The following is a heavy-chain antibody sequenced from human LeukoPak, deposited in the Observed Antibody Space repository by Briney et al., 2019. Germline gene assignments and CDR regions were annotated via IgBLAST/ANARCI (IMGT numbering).Heavy chain of an antibody. CDR1: GYRFTSYW. D-gene: IGHD6-19*01. Sequence: GESLQISCKASGYRFTSYWIGWVRQLPGKRLEWIGIIYPGDSDTRYRPSLQGQVTISADKSISTAYLQWSSLKASDTAMYYCARHEGYSSGWLNWFDPWGQGTLVTVSS. J-gene: IGHJ5*02. CDR3: ARHEGYSSGWLNWFDP. CDR2: IYPGDSDT. V-gene: IGHV5-51*01.